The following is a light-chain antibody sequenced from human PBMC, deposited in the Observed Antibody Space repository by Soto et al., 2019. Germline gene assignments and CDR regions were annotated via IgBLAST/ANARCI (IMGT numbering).Light chain of an antibody. CDR1: QSVSSY. J-gene: IGKJ4*01. Sequence: EIVLTQSPATLSLSPGERATLSCGASQSVSSYLAWYQQKPGQAPRLLIYDASNTATGIPARLSGSGSGTDFTLTIRSLEPEDFAVYYCQQRSNGVTFGGGTKVDI. V-gene: IGKV3-11*01. CDR2: DAS. CDR3: QQRSNGVT.